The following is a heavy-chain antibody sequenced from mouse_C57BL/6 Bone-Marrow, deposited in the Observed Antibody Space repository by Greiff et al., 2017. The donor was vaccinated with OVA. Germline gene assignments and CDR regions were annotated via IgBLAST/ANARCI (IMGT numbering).Heavy chain of an antibody. Sequence: EVKLVESGGGLVKPGGSLKLSCAASGFTFSDYGMHWVRQAPEKGLEWVAYISSGSSTIYYADTVKGRFTISRDNAKNTLFLQMTSLRSEDTAMYYCARSGSYYYGSSPYWYFDVWGTGTTVTVSS. CDR3: ARSGSYYYGSSPYWYFDV. J-gene: IGHJ1*03. CDR1: GFTFSDYG. CDR2: ISSGSSTI. V-gene: IGHV5-17*01. D-gene: IGHD1-1*01.